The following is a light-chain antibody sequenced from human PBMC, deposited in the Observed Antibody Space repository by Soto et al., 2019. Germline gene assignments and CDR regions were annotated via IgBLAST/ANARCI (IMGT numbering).Light chain of an antibody. CDR2: DVS. J-gene: IGLJ1*01. Sequence: TPPASVSGSHGQSITISCTGTSSDACGYNDVSWYQHHPGKAPKLMIYDVSNLPSGVSNRFSGSKSGNTASLTISGLQPEDEADYYCSSYTTSNTRQIVFGTGTKVTVL. CDR1: SSDACGYND. CDR3: SSYTTSNTRQIV. V-gene: IGLV2-14*03.